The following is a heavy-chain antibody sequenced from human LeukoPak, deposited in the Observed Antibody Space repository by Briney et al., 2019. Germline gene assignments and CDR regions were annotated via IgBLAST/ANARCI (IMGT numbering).Heavy chain of an antibody. V-gene: IGHV6-1*01. J-gene: IGHJ5*02. CDR3: ARRLTQYDCFDP. D-gene: IGHD2-2*01. CDR2: TYYRSTWYN. Sequence: SQTLSLTCAISGDSVSSNSVTWNWIRQSPSRGPEWLGRTYYRSTWYNDYAVSVRGRITVNPDTSRNQFSLHLNSVTPEDTAVYYCARRLTQYDCFDPWGQGILVTVSS. CDR1: GDSVSSNSVT.